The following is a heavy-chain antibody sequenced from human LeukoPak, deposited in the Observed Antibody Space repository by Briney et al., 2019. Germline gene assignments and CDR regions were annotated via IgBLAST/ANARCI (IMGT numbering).Heavy chain of an antibody. Sequence: SQTLSLTCTVSGGSISSGGYYWSWIRQPAGKGLEWIGSIYQNGNTYYNPSLKSRITISVDTSKNHFSLKLRSVTAADTAVYYCARDTRGSGSYLRRWFDPWGQGTLVTVSS. D-gene: IGHD3-10*01. J-gene: IGHJ5*02. CDR1: GGSISSGGYY. CDR2: IYQNGNT. V-gene: IGHV4-61*02. CDR3: ARDTRGSGSYLRRWFDP.